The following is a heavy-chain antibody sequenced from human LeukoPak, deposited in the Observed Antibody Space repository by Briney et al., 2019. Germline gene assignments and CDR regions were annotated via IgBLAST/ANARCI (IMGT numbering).Heavy chain of an antibody. D-gene: IGHD3-3*01. CDR1: GFTFSSYS. CDR3: ARVSEEDDFWSGYYYYYYYGTDV. Sequence: GGSLRLSCAASGFTFSSYSMNWVRQAPGKGLEWVSSISSSSSYIYYADSVKGRFTISRDNAKNSLYLQMNSLRAEDTAVYYCARVSEEDDFWSGYYYYYYYGTDVWGQGTTVTVSS. J-gene: IGHJ6*02. CDR2: ISSSSSYI. V-gene: IGHV3-21*01.